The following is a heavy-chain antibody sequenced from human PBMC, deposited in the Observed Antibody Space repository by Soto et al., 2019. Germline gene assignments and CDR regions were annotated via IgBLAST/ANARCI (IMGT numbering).Heavy chain of an antibody. CDR2: FDPEDGET. V-gene: IGHV1-24*01. CDR1: GYTLTELS. D-gene: IGHD3-10*01. CDR3: ATPIPNAYGSGSYYFDY. J-gene: IGHJ4*02. Sequence: ASVKVSCKVSGYTLTELSMHWVRQAPGKGLEWMGGFDPEDGETIYAQKFQGRVTMTEDTSTDTAYMELSSLRSEDTAVYYCATPIPNAYGSGSYYFDYWGQGTLVTVSS.